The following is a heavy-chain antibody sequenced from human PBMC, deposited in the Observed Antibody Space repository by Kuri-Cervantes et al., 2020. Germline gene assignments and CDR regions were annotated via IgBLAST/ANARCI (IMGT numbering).Heavy chain of an antibody. V-gene: IGHV1-2*04. Sequence: ASVKVSCKASGYTFTGYYMHWVRQAPGQGLEWMGWINPNSGGTNYAQKFQGWVTMTRDTSTSTAYMELRSLRSDDTAVYYCARDWGGGSYYYYYYGMDVWGQGTTVTVSS. CDR2: INPNSGGT. CDR3: ARDWGGGSYYYYYYGMDV. D-gene: IGHD1-26*01. CDR1: GYTFTGYY. J-gene: IGHJ6*02.